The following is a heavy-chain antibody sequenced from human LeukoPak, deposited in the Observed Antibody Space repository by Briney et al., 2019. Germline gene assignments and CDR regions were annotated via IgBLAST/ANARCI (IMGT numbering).Heavy chain of an antibody. CDR3: VKDHDDSSGYPPIDY. CDR2: ISYDGSNK. V-gene: IGHV3-30*18. D-gene: IGHD3-22*01. Sequence: AGRSLRLSCAASGFTFSSYGMHWVRQAPGKGLEWVAVISYDGSNKYYADSVKGRFTISRDNSKNTLYLQMNSLRAEDTAVYYCVKDHDDSSGYPPIDYWGQGTLVTVSS. CDR1: GFTFSSYG. J-gene: IGHJ4*02.